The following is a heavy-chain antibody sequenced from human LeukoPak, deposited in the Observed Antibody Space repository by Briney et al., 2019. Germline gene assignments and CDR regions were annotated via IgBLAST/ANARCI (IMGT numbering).Heavy chain of an antibody. CDR1: GGSISSSSYY. D-gene: IGHD4-11*01. Sequence: SETLSLTCTVSGGSISSSSYYWGWIRQPPGEGLEWIGSIYYSGSTYYNPSLKSRVTISVDTSKNQFSLKLSSVTAADTAVYYCASPKTTAYYYFDYWGQGTLVTVSS. CDR3: ASPKTTAYYYFDY. CDR2: IYYSGST. J-gene: IGHJ4*02. V-gene: IGHV4-39*01.